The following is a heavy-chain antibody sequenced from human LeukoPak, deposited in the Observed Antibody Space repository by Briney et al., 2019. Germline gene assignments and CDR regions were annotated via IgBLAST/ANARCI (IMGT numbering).Heavy chain of an antibody. J-gene: IGHJ3*02. Sequence: SETLSLTCTVSGGSLSSGSYYWSWIRQPAGTGLEWIGRIYTSGSTNYNPSLKSRVTISVDTSKNQFSLKLSSVTAADTAVYYCARSLFPAFDIWGQGTMVTVSS. CDR2: IYTSGST. CDR3: ARSLFPAFDI. D-gene: IGHD2-21*01. V-gene: IGHV4-61*02. CDR1: GGSLSSGSYY.